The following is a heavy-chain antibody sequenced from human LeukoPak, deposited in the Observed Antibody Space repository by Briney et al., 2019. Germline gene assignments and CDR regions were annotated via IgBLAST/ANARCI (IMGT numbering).Heavy chain of an antibody. CDR1: GFTFSDYY. CDR3: ARRRERRRTDRFDYFDY. CDR2: ISSSGSTI. D-gene: IGHD1-26*01. Sequence: TGGSLRLSCAASGFTFSDYYMSWIRQVPGKGLEWVSYISSSGSTIYYADSVKGRFTISRDNAKNSLYLQMNSLRAEDTAVYYCARRRERRRTDRFDYFDYWGQGALVAVSS. J-gene: IGHJ4*02. V-gene: IGHV3-11*04.